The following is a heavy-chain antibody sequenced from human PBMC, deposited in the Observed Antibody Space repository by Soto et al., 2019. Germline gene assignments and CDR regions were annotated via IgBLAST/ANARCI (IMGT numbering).Heavy chain of an antibody. Sequence: EVQLVESGGGLVQPGGSLRLSCAASGFTFSSYAMHWVRQAPGKGLEYVSAISSNGGSTYYANSVKGRFTISRDNSKNTLYLQMGSLRAEDMAVYYCASGGERAEYFQHWGQGTLVTVSS. J-gene: IGHJ1*01. CDR3: ASGGERAEYFQH. V-gene: IGHV3-64*01. CDR2: ISSNGGST. D-gene: IGHD3-16*01. CDR1: GFTFSSYA.